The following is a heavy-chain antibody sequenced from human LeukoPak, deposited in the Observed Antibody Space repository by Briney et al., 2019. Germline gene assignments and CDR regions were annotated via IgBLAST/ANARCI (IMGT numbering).Heavy chain of an antibody. D-gene: IGHD3-10*01. CDR2: IYYSGST. Sequence: SETLSLTCTVSGGSISSSSYYWGWIRQPPGKGLEWIGSIYYSGSTYYNPSLKSRVTISVDTSKNQFSLKLSSVTAADTAVYYCASHKNSYYYGSGSYYDWGQGTLVTVSS. V-gene: IGHV4-39*01. CDR1: GGSISSSSYY. CDR3: ASHKNSYYYGSGSYYD. J-gene: IGHJ4*02.